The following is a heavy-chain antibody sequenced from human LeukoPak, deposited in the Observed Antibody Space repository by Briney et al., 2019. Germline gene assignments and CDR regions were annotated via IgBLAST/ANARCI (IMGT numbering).Heavy chain of an antibody. D-gene: IGHD6-6*01. CDR1: GFTFSSYA. CDR3: AREWEYSSSHP. V-gene: IGHV3-23*01. J-gene: IGHJ5*02. CDR2: ISGSGGST. Sequence: GGSLRLSCAASGFTFSSYAMSWVRQAPGKGLEWVSAISGSGGSTYYADSVKGRITISRDNSKSTLYLQMNSLRAEDTAVYYCAREWEYSSSHPWGQGTLVTVSS.